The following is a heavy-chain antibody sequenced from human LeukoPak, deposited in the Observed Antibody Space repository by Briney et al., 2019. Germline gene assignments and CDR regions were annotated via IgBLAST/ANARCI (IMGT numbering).Heavy chain of an antibody. D-gene: IGHD4-17*01. V-gene: IGHV3-20*04. CDR1: GFTFGDYG. CDR2: LNWDGGTT. J-gene: IGHJ4*02. CDR3: ARAQTYGDYRLLLDY. Sequence: GGSLRLSCAASGFTFGDYGMSWVRQAPGKGLEWVSGLNWDGGTTGRADSVKGRFTISRDNAMNSLYLQMNSLRAEDTALYYCARAQTYGDYRLLLDYWGQGTLVTVSS.